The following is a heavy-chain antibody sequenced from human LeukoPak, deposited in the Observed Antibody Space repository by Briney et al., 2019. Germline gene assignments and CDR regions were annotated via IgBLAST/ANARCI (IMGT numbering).Heavy chain of an antibody. D-gene: IGHD2-8*01. J-gene: IGHJ6*03. CDR2: ISGSGGST. CDR3: AKEGGYCTNGVCYLDYYYMDV. CDR1: GFTFSSYA. V-gene: IGHV3-23*01. Sequence: PGGSLRLSCAASGFTFSSYAMSWVRQAPEKGLEWVSAISGSGGSTYYADSVKGRFTISRDNSKNTLYLQMNSLRAEDTAVYYCAKEGGYCTNGVCYLDYYYMDVWGKGTTVTVSS.